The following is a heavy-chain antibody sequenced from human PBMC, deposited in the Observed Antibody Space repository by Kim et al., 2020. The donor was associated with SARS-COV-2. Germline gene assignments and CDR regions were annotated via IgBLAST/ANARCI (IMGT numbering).Heavy chain of an antibody. Sequence: GGSLRLSCAASGFTFSSYGMHWVRQAPGKGLEWVAVIWYDGSNKYYADSVKGRFTISRDNSKNTLYLQMNSLRAEDTAVYYCARDRRDIVATIDPWDYYYYGMDVWGQGTTVTVSS. J-gene: IGHJ6*02. CDR1: GFTFSSYG. CDR2: IWYDGSNK. CDR3: ARDRRDIVATIDPWDYYYYGMDV. V-gene: IGHV3-33*01. D-gene: IGHD5-12*01.